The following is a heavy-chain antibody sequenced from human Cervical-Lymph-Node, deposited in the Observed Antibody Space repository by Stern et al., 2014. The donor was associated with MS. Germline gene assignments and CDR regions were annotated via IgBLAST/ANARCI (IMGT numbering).Heavy chain of an antibody. V-gene: IGHV5-51*01. CDR3: ASPGRDAYNPDC. D-gene: IGHD5-24*01. CDR2: IYLGDSDT. CDR1: GYSFNSYW. Sequence: VQLVESGAEVKKPGESLKISCKASGYSFNSYWIGWVRQMPGKGLEWMGGIYLGDSDTRYSPSFQGQVTISADKSASTAHLQCSSLKDSDTAIYYWASPGRDAYNPDCGGRGPRVIVSS. J-gene: IGHJ4*02.